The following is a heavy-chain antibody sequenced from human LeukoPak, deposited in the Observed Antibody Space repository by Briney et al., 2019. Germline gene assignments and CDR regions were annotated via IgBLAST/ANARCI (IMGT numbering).Heavy chain of an antibody. V-gene: IGHV3-23*01. J-gene: IGHJ4*02. CDR3: AKRGSGYNQSDS. D-gene: IGHD3-3*01. Sequence: GGSLRLSCAAFGFTFSSYGMSWVRQAPGKGLEWVSGISGSGGSTYYADSVKGRFTISRDNSKNTLYLQMNSLRAEDTAVYYCAKRGSGYNQSDSWGQGTLVTVSS. CDR2: ISGSGGST. CDR1: GFTFSSYG.